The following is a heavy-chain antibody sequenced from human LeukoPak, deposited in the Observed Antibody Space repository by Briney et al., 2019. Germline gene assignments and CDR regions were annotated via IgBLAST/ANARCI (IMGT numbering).Heavy chain of an antibody. CDR1: GYSFTNYW. CDR2: IYPGDSDT. V-gene: IGHV5-51*01. CDR3: ARRLLYGDYDYFDY. Sequence: GEPLKISCKGSGYSFTNYWIGWVRQMPGKGLEWMGIIYPGDSDTRYSPSFQGQITISADKSISTAYLQWSSLKASDTAMYYCARRLLYGDYDYFDYWGQGTLVTVSS. J-gene: IGHJ4*02. D-gene: IGHD4-17*01.